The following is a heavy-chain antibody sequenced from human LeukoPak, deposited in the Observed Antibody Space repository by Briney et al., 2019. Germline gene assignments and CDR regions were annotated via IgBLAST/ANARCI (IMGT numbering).Heavy chain of an antibody. J-gene: IGHJ6*04. CDR1: GGSISSYY. V-gene: IGHV4-39*01. CDR3: ARQMANYDFLFRPLSDV. D-gene: IGHD3-3*01. Sequence: SETLSLTCTVSGGSISSYYWGWIRQPPGKGLEWIGSIYYSGSTYYNPSLKSRVTISVDTSKNQFSLKLSSVTAADTAVYYCARQMANYDFLFRPLSDVWGKGTTVTVSS. CDR2: IYYSGST.